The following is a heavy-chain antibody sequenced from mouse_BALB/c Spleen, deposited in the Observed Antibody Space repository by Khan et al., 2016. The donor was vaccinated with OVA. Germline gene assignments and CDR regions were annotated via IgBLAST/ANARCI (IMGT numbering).Heavy chain of an antibody. D-gene: IGHD2-3*01. Sequence: EVELVESGGGLVQPGGSLKLSCATSGCTFSDYYMYWVRQTPEKRLEWVAYLSNRGTTTYYPDTVRGRFTISRDNAKTTLYLQMSRLESEDTAMYYCAREGDDGGLAYWGQGTLVTVSA. CDR1: GCTFSDYY. CDR2: LSNRGTTT. V-gene: IGHV5-12*02. CDR3: AREGDDGGLAY. J-gene: IGHJ3*01.